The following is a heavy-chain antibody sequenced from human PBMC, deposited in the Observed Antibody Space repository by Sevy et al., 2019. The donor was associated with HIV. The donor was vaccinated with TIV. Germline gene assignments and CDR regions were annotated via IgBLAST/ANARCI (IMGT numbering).Heavy chain of an antibody. Sequence: GGSLRFSCTASGFKFDDYAMHWVRQPPGKGLEWVSGITWDGGRTGYADSVKGRFIISRDNTKSSLYLQMNSLRAEDTALYYCAKDLRRGDILTGYLNYWGQGILVTVSS. CDR1: GFKFDDYA. V-gene: IGHV3-9*01. CDR3: AKDLRRGDILTGYLNY. D-gene: IGHD3-9*01. J-gene: IGHJ4*02. CDR2: ITWDGGRT.